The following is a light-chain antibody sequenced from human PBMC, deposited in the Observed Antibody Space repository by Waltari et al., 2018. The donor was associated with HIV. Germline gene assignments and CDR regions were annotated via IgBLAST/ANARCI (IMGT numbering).Light chain of an antibody. V-gene: IGKV1-5*03. CDR1: QSISSW. CDR3: QQYNSYSQT. CDR2: KAS. J-gene: IGKJ1*01. Sequence: DIKMTQSPSTLSASVGDRVTITCRASQSISSWLAWYQQKPGKAPKLLIYKASSLESGVPSRFSGSGSGTEFTLTISSLQPDDFATYYCQQYNSYSQTLGQGTKVEIK.